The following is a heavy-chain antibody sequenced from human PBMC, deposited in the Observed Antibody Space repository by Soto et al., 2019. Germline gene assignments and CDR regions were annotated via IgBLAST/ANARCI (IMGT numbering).Heavy chain of an antibody. V-gene: IGHV4-31*03. J-gene: IGHJ4*02. Sequence: PSETLSLTCTVSGGSISTRDYFWGWVRQHPGKGLEWIGYIFYSGSTYYNPSLQSRLTISVDTSKNQFSLSLASVTAADTAVYYCTRGYALNWHTPHYWGQGALVTVSS. CDR1: GGSISTRDYF. CDR3: TRGYALNWHTPHY. CDR2: IFYSGST. D-gene: IGHD5-12*01.